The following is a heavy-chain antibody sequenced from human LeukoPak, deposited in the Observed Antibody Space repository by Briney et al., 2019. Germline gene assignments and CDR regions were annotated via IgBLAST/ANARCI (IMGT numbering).Heavy chain of an antibody. CDR3: ARVYYYGSGSYYNVPPDY. CDR2: INPNSGGT. V-gene: IGHV1-2*02. J-gene: IGHJ4*02. CDR1: GYTFTSYG. D-gene: IGHD3-10*01. Sequence: GASVEVSCKASGYTFTSYGISWVRQAPGQGLEWMGWINPNSGGTNYAQKFQGRVTMTRDTSISTAYMELSRLRSDDTAVYYCARVYYYGSGSYYNVPPDYWGQGTLVTVSS.